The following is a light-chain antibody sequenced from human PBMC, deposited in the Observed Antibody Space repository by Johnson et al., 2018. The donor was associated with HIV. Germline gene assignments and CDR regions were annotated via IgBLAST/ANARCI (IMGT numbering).Light chain of an antibody. CDR3: GTWDSNLSAYV. Sequence: QSMLTQPPSVSAAPGQKVTISCSGSNSNIGNNYVSWYQQLPGTAPKLLIYDNNKRPSGIPDRFSGSKSGTSATLGITGLQTGDEADYYCGTWDSNLSAYVFGTGTKVTVL. CDR2: DNN. V-gene: IGLV1-51*01. J-gene: IGLJ1*01. CDR1: NSNIGNNY.